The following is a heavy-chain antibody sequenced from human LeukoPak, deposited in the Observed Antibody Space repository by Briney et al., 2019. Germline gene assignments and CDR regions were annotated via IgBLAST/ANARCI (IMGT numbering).Heavy chain of an antibody. CDR3: ARWHSHGRYFDY. J-gene: IGHJ4*02. D-gene: IGHD1-26*01. Sequence: SETLSLTCTVSGGSMSGDYLNWIRQPPGKGLEWIGYTSYSGNTDYKPSLRSRVTMSVDTSNNQLSLKLTSATAADTAVYYCARWHSHGRYFDYWGQGALVTVSS. V-gene: IGHV4-59*01. CDR1: GGSMSGDY. CDR2: TSYSGNT.